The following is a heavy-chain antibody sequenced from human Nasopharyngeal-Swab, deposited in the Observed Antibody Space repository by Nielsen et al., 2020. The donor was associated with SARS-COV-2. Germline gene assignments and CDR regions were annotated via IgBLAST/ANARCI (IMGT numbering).Heavy chain of an antibody. J-gene: IGHJ4*02. V-gene: IGHV3-23*01. CDR3: ADPPFSEY. CDR1: GFTFSTYA. Sequence: GESLKISCAASGFTFSTYAMTWVLQAPGKGLERVSTIDAGGGNTWYADSVKGRFTISRDNSKSTLYLQMNSLRADDTALYYCADPPFSEYWGQGTLVTVSS. CDR2: IDAGGGNT.